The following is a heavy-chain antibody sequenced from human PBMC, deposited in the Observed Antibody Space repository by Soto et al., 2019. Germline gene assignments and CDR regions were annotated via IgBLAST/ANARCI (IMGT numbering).Heavy chain of an antibody. CDR3: AREVVETSSLWLDP. CDR2: ISAYNGNT. J-gene: IGHJ5*02. CDR1: GYTFTSYG. D-gene: IGHD6-6*01. V-gene: IGHV1-18*04. Sequence: GASVKVSCKASGYTFTSYGISWVRQAPGQGLEWMGWISAYNGNTDSAEVFEGRVSLTWDTSISTAYMQLNSLKIDDTAVYYCAREVVETSSLWLDPWGQGTLVTVSS.